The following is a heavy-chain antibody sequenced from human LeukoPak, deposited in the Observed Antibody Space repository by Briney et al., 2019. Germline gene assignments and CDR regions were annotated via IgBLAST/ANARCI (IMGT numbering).Heavy chain of an antibody. V-gene: IGHV4-39*01. CDR2: MYYSGST. CDR3: ARISIVVVPAYFDY. D-gene: IGHD2-2*01. CDR1: GGSISSSSYH. Sequence: PSETLSLTCTVSGGSISSSSYHWGWIRQPPGKGLEWIGSMYYSGSTYYNPSLKSRVTVSVDTFKNQFSLNLSSVTAADTAVYYCARISIVVVPAYFDYWGQGTLVTVSS. J-gene: IGHJ4*02.